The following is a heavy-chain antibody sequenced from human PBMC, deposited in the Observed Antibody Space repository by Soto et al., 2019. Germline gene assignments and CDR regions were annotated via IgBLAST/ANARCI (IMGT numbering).Heavy chain of an antibody. V-gene: IGHV1-3*01. J-gene: IGHJ6*03. CDR1: GYTFTSYA. CDR3: ARSIAAAGTVLNRPPENTNLYHAYYMDV. Sequence: ASVKVSCKASGYTFTSYAMHWVRQAPGQRLEWMGWINAGNGNTKYSQKCQGRVTITRDTSASTAYMELCSLRSEDTAVYYCARSIAAAGTVLNRPPENTNLYHAYYMDVGGKWTTVTVSS. CDR2: INAGNGNT. D-gene: IGHD6-13*01.